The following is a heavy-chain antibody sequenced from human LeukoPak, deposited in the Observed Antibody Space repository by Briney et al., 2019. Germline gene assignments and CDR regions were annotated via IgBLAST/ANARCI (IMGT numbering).Heavy chain of an antibody. V-gene: IGHV4-59*08. CDR1: GGSISSYY. CDR2: IYYSGST. D-gene: IGHD5-12*01. J-gene: IGHJ6*03. Sequence: PSETLSLTCTVSGGSISSYYWSWIRQPPGKGLEWIGYIYYSGSTNYNPSLKSRVTISVDTSKNQFSLKLSSVTAADTAVYYCARAYERFYYYYMDVWGKGTTVTISS. CDR3: ARAYERFYYYYMDV.